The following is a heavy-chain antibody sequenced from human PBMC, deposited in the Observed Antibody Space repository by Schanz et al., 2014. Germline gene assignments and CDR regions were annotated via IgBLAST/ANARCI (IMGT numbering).Heavy chain of an antibody. CDR1: GFTFSNFG. J-gene: IGHJ6*02. V-gene: IGHV3-30*18. CDR2: ISDDGRSK. CDR3: AKDHFGHYDSSGCSDCYYYGMDV. Sequence: QVQLVESGGGVVQPGRSLRLSCAASGFTFSNFGLHWVRQAPGKGLNWVAVISDDGRSKQYADSVKGRFTISRDNSKNTLFLQVNSLRAEDTAVYYCAKDHFGHYDSSGCSDCYYYGMDVWGQGTTVTVSS. D-gene: IGHD3-22*01.